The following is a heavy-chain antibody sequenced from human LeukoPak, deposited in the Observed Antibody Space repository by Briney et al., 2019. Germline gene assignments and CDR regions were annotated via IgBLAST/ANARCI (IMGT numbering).Heavy chain of an antibody. Sequence: GGSLRLSCAASGFTFSSYGMHWVRQAPGKRLEWVAVISYDGSNKYYADSVKGRFTISRDNSKNTLYLQMNSLRAEDTAVYYCAKKGGSNGYYFDYWGQGTLVTVSS. J-gene: IGHJ4*02. CDR1: GFTFSSYG. CDR2: ISYDGSNK. V-gene: IGHV3-30*18. CDR3: AKKGGSNGYYFDY. D-gene: IGHD3-16*01.